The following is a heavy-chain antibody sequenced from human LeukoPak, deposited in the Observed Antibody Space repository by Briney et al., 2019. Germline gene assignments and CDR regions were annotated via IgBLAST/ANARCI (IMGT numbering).Heavy chain of an antibody. J-gene: IGHJ4*02. D-gene: IGHD3-16*01. Sequence: SETLSLTCTVSGGSISSSSYYWSWIRQPAGKGLEWIGEINQIGNTNYIPSLKSRLTISIDTSNNQFSLNLTSVTAADTGVYYCARIRRPLRGYFDHWGQGTLVT. CDR1: GGSISSSSYY. V-gene: IGHV4-61*10. CDR2: INQIGNT. CDR3: ARIRRPLRGYFDH.